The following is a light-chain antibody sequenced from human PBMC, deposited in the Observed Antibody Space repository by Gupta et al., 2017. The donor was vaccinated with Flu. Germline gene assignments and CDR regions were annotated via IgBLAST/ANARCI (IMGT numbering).Light chain of an antibody. CDR3: QQRSNWPGLT. CDR2: DAS. Sequence: STLSLSPWERATLSCRASQSVSSYLAWYQQKPGQAPRLLIYDASNRATGIPARFSGSGSGTDFTLTISSLEPEDFAVYYCQQRSNWPGLTFGGGTKVEIK. J-gene: IGKJ4*01. V-gene: IGKV3-11*01. CDR1: QSVSSY.